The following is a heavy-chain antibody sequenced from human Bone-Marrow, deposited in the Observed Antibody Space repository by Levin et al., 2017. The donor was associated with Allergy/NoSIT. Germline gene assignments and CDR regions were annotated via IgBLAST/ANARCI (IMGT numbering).Heavy chain of an antibody. CDR2: MSGSDDST. J-gene: IGHJ6*03. CDR3: ARVYGYYYYYMDV. Sequence: GGSLRLSCAYSGFTFSSYAMTWVRQAPGKGLEWVSGMSGSDDSTYYADSVQGRFAISRDISNNTLYLQMNSLRAEDTAIYFCARVYGYYYYYMDVWGRGTTVTVSS. V-gene: IGHV3-23*01. CDR1: GFTFSSYA. D-gene: IGHD2/OR15-2a*01.